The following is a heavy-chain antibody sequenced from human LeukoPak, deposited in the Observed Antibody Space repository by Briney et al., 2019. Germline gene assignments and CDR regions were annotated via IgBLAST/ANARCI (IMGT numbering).Heavy chain of an antibody. D-gene: IGHD2-8*01. CDR3: AKGHCTNGICWLD. CDR1: GFTASSTY. CDR2: IYSVGSA. V-gene: IGHV3-53*01. J-gene: IGHJ4*02. Sequence: GGSLRLSCAASGFTASSTYMCRVRPAPGKGVEWVSIIYSVGSAYYADSVQGRFTISTANSKTTLYLNMNCLRAEDTAAYYCAKGHCTNGICWLDWGQGTLVTVSS.